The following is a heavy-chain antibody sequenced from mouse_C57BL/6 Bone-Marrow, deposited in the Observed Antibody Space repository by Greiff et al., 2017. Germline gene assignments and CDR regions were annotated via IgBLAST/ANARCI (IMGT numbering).Heavy chain of an antibody. V-gene: IGHV1-55*01. CDR3: ARGDDGYYFDY. J-gene: IGHJ2*01. CDR1: GYTFTSYW. Sequence: QVQLKESGAELVKPGASVKMSCKASGYTFTSYWITWVKQRPGQGLEWIGDIYPGSGSTNYNEKFKSKATLTVDTSSSTAYMQLSSLTSEDSAVYYCARGDDGYYFDYWGQGTTLTVSS. D-gene: IGHD2-3*01. CDR2: IYPGSGST.